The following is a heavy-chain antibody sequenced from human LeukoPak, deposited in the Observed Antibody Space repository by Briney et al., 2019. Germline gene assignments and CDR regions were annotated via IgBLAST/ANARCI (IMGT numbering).Heavy chain of an antibody. CDR1: GDSVSSDTAT. D-gene: IGHD3-9*01. CDR2: TYYRSKWYN. CDR3: VRGAQYYDVLTGSYFFFMDV. J-gene: IGHJ6*03. V-gene: IGHV6-1*01. Sequence: SQTLSLTCVISGDSVSSDTATWTWIRQSPSRGLEWLGRTYYRSKWYNDYAPSLKGRISTKPVTSKNQFSLQMNSVIPEDTAVYYCVRGAQYYDVLTGSYFFFMDVWGQGTTVTVSS.